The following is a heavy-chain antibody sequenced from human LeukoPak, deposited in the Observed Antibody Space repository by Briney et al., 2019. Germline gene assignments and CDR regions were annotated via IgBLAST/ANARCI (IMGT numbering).Heavy chain of an antibody. Sequence: LXXXVSGGSIXSXDYYXXXXXQXXXXXXXWXXXIYYSGSTYYNPALKSRVTISVDKSKNQFSLKLSSVTAADTAVYYCARGSSGWYTPGPVNYFDYWGQGTLVTVSS. V-gene: IGHV4-30-4*08. CDR2: IYYSGST. CDR1: GGSIXSXDYY. J-gene: IGHJ4*02. CDR3: ARGSSGWYTPGPVNYFDY. D-gene: IGHD6-19*01.